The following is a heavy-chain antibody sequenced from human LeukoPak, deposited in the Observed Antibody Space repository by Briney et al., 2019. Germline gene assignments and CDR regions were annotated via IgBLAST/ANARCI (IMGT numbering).Heavy chain of an antibody. Sequence: GESLKIPCKGSGYSFTSYWIGWVRQMPGKGLEWMGIIYPGDSDTRYSPSFQGQVTISADKSISTAYLQWSSLKASDTAMYYCARPALYCSSTSCYDYWGQGTLVTVSS. CDR3: ARPALYCSSTSCYDY. D-gene: IGHD2-2*01. CDR1: GYSFTSYW. V-gene: IGHV5-51*01. J-gene: IGHJ4*02. CDR2: IYPGDSDT.